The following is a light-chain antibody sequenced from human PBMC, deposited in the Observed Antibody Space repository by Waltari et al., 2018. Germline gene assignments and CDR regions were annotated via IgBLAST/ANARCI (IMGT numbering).Light chain of an antibody. CDR3: MQSTHWPPWT. Sequence: DVVMTQSPLSLPVTLGQPASISCRSSESIVHTDGNTSLHWFQQRPGQSARRLIYMVSQRDSVVPDRFSGSGSGTDFTLKISRVEAEDVGIYYCMQSTHWPPWTFGQGTKVEIK. V-gene: IGKV2-30*02. CDR1: ESIVHTDGNTS. CDR2: MVS. J-gene: IGKJ1*01.